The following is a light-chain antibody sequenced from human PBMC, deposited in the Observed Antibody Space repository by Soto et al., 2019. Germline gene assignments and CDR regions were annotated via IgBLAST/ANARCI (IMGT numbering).Light chain of an antibody. J-gene: IGKJ1*01. CDR3: QQYGSSPWT. CDR2: GAC. Sequence: DIVLTQSPGTLSLSPGERATLSCRASQSVSSSYLAWYQQKPGQAPRLLIFGACSRATGIPDRFSGSGSGTDFTLTISRLEPEDFAVYYCQQYGSSPWTFGQGTKVHIK. V-gene: IGKV3-20*01. CDR1: QSVSSSY.